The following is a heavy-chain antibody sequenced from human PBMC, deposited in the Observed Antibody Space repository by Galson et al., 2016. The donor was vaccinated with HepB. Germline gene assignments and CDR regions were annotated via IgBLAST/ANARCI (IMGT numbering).Heavy chain of an antibody. Sequence: SLRLSCAASGFTFINAWMNWVRQAPGKGLEWVGRIKSTTDGETTDYAAPVKGRFTFSGDDSKNTLYLQMNYRKTEDTAVYYCTTGPDYWGQGTLVTVSS. CDR3: TTGPDY. J-gene: IGHJ4*02. CDR1: GFTFINAW. CDR2: IKSTTDGETT. V-gene: IGHV3-15*01.